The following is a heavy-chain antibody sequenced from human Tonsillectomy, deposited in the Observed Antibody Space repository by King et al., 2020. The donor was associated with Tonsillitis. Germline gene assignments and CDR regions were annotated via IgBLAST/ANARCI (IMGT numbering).Heavy chain of an antibody. D-gene: IGHD6-19*01. J-gene: IGHJ1*01. V-gene: IGHV1-2*02. CDR1: GYTFTGYY. Sequence: QLVQSGAEVKKPGASVKVSCKASGYTFTGYYMHWVRQAPGQGLEWMGWINPNSGGTNYAQKFQGRVTMTRDTSISTAYMELSRLRSDDTAVYYCARPVNRAVDVPVQAQYFQHWGQGTLVTVSS. CDR3: ARPVNRAVDVPVQAQYFQH. CDR2: INPNSGGT.